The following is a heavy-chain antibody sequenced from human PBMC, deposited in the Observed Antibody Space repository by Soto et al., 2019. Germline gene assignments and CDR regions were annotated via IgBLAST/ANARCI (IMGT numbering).Heavy chain of an antibody. CDR1: GGSISSGGYY. V-gene: IGHV4-31*03. J-gene: IGHJ3*02. CDR2: IYYSGST. Sequence: SETLSLTCTVSGGSISSGGYYWSWIRQHPGKGLEWIGYIYYSGSTYYNPSLKSRVTISVDTSKNQFSLKLSSVTAADTAVYYCARVNLDTAMVWAFDIWGQGTMVTVSS. D-gene: IGHD5-18*01. CDR3: ARVNLDTAMVWAFDI.